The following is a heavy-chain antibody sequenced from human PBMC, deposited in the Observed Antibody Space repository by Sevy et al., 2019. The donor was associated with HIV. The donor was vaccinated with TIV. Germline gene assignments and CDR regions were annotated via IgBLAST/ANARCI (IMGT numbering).Heavy chain of an antibody. CDR2: ISGVGGST. J-gene: IGHJ4*02. D-gene: IGHD1-7*01. V-gene: IGHV3-23*01. CDR3: AKSGGNYLGYNFDY. CDR1: GFTFSSYG. Sequence: GGSLRLSCAASGFTFSSYGMSWVRQAPGKGLEWVSVISGVGGSTYYADSVKGRFTISRDNSKNTLYLQMNSLRAEDTAVYYCAKSGGNYLGYNFDYWGQGTLATVSS.